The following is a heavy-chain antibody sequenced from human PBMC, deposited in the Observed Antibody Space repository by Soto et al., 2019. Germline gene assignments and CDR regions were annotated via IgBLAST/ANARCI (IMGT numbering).Heavy chain of an antibody. CDR1: GFTFSSYA. J-gene: IGHJ4*02. D-gene: IGHD7-27*01. CDR2: ISGSGGST. V-gene: IGHV3-23*01. CDR3: AKSSSNWGWKHFDY. Sequence: GGSLRLSCADSGFTFSSYAMSWVRQAPGKGLEWVSAISGSGGSTYYADSVKGRFTISRDNSKNTLYLQMNSLRAEDTAVYYCAKSSSNWGWKHFDYWGQGTLVTVSS.